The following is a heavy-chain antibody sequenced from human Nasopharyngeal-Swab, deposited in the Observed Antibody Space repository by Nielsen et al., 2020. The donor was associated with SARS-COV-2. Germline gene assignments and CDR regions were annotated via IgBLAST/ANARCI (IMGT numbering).Heavy chain of an antibody. CDR2: IYYTGST. V-gene: IGHV4-59*08. D-gene: IGHD3-16*01. Sequence: SETLSLTCTVSGDSINSYSLRWIRQPPGKGLEWLGYIYYTGSTSYNPSLKSRVTISADLSKNQFSLKLTSVTAADTAVYYCARHMMGATPTWLYYYGMDVWGRGTTVTVSS. CDR1: GDSINSYS. CDR3: ARHMMGATPTWLYYYGMDV. J-gene: IGHJ6*02.